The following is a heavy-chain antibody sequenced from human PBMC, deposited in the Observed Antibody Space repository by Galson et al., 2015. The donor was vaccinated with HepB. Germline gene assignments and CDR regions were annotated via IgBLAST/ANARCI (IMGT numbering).Heavy chain of an antibody. CDR1: GYTLTELS. CDR2: FDPEDGET. Sequence: SVKVSCKVSGYTLTELSMHWVRQAPGKGLEWMGGFDPEDGETIYALKFQGRVTMTEDTSTDTAYMELSSLRSEDTAVYYCATDLNYYDSSGNEKGSWGQGTLVTVSS. D-gene: IGHD3-22*01. CDR3: ATDLNYYDSSGNEKGS. V-gene: IGHV1-24*01. J-gene: IGHJ5*02.